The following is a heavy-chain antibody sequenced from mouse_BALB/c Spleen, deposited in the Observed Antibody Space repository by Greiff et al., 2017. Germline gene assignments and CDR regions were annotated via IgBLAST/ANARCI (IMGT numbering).Heavy chain of an antibody. D-gene: IGHD2-1*01. CDR2: IHHSDSET. CDR1: GYTFTNYW. V-gene: IGHV1-63*02. Sequence: VQLQQSGAELVRPGTSVKMSCKAAGYTFTNYWIGWVKQRPGQGLEWIGMIHHSDSETRLNQKFKDKATLTVDKSSSTAYMQLSSPTSEDSAVYYCASYGNYEDYAMDYWGQGTSVTVSS. CDR3: ASYGNYEDYAMDY. J-gene: IGHJ4*01.